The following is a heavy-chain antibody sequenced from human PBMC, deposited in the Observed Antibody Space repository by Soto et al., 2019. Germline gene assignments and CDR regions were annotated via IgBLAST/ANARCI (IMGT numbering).Heavy chain of an antibody. Sequence: GGSLRLSCAVSGFNVMSYWMSWVRQAPGKGLEWVASIKEDGSEIYYLHSVRGRFSISRDSANNSLFLQMNSLRAEDTAVYYCARRASRWGQGTMVTVSS. CDR3: ARRASR. CDR1: GFNVMSYW. V-gene: IGHV3-7*01. D-gene: IGHD1-26*01. J-gene: IGHJ3*01. CDR2: IKEDGSEI.